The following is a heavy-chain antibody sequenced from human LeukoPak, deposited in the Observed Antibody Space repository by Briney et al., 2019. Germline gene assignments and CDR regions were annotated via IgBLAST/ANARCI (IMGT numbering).Heavy chain of an antibody. CDR2: ISYDGSNK. Sequence: GRSLRLSCAASGFTFSSYAMHWVRQAPGKGLEWVAVISYDGSNKYYADSVKGRFTISRDNSKNTLYLQMNSLRAEDTAVYYCARDREVAAPRNRYGMDVWGQGTTVTVSS. CDR1: GFTFSSYA. CDR3: ARDREVAAPRNRYGMDV. D-gene: IGHD6-25*01. J-gene: IGHJ6*02. V-gene: IGHV3-30-3*01.